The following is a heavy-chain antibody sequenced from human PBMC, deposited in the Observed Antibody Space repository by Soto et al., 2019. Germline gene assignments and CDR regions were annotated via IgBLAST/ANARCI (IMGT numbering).Heavy chain of an antibody. CDR2: INHSGST. Sequence: PSEALSLTCAVYGGSFSGYYWSRIRQPPGKGLEWIGEINHSGSTNYNPSLKSRVTISVDTSKNQFSLKLSSVTAADTAVYYCARTSSSWYDPFDYWGQGTLVTVSS. V-gene: IGHV4-34*01. D-gene: IGHD6-13*01. J-gene: IGHJ4*02. CDR1: GGSFSGYY. CDR3: ARTSSSWYDPFDY.